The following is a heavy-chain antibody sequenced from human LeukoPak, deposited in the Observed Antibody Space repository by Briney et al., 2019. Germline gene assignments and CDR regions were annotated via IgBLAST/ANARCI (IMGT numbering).Heavy chain of an antibody. V-gene: IGHV1-2*02. CDR3: AREDFGATGVDYYYGMDV. CDR1: GYTFTGYY. J-gene: IGHJ6*02. CDR2: INPNSGGT. Sequence: ASVKVSCKASGYTFTGYYMHWVRQAPGQGLEWMGWINPNSGGTSCAQKFQGRVTMTRDTSISTAYMELSSLRSDDTAMYFCAREDFGATGVDYYYGMDVWGQGTTVTVSS. D-gene: IGHD1-26*01.